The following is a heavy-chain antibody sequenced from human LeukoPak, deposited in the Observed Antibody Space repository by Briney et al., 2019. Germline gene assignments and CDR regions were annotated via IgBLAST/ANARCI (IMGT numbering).Heavy chain of an antibody. J-gene: IGHJ4*02. CDR1: GGSISSGGYY. CDR2: IYSSGST. Sequence: PSQTLSLTCTVSGGSISSGGYYWRWIRQHPGKGLEWIGYIYSSGSTYYNPSLKSRVTISVDTSKNQVSVKLSSVTAADTAVYYCARASGDIDDWGQGTLVTVSS. D-gene: IGHD3-10*01. V-gene: IGHV4-31*03. CDR3: ARASGDIDD.